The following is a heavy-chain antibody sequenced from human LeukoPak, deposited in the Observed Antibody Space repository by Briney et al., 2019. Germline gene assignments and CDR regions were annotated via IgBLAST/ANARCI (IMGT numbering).Heavy chain of an antibody. V-gene: IGHV4-59*01. D-gene: IGHD6-19*01. CDR2: IYYSGST. Sequence: SETLSLTCTVSGGSISSYYWSWIRQPPGEGLEWIGYIYYSGSTNYNPSLKSRVTISVDTSKNQFSLKLSSVTAADTAVYYCARASEGYSSGWYSSYYYYYMDVWGKGTTVTISS. CDR3: ARASEGYSSGWYSSYYYYYMDV. J-gene: IGHJ6*03. CDR1: GGSISSYY.